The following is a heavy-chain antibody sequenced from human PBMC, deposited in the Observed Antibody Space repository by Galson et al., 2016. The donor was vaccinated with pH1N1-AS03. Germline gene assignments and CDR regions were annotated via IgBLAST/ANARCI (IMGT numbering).Heavy chain of an antibody. CDR3: ARHRGFDKNDAFDM. V-gene: IGHV4-39*07. CDR2: IYYTAST. D-gene: IGHD3-10*01. Sequence: GWIRQPPGQGLEWIGSIYYTASTYYNPSLKSRVTMSVDTSNNQFSLRVSSVTAADTAVYYCARHRGFDKNDAFDMWGQGTMVIVSS. J-gene: IGHJ3*02.